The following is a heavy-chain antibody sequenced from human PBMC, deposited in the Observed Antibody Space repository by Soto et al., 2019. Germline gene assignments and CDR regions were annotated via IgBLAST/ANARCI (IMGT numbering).Heavy chain of an antibody. Sequence: QLPLQESDPGLVKPSETLSLTCTVSGGSISSSSYYWGWIRQPPGKGLEWIGSIYYSGSTYYNPSLKSRVTISVDTSKNQFSLKLSSVTAADTAVYYCARPLPWFDPWGQGTLVTVSS. CDR2: IYYSGST. J-gene: IGHJ5*02. CDR1: GGSISSSSYY. CDR3: ARPLPWFDP. V-gene: IGHV4-39*01.